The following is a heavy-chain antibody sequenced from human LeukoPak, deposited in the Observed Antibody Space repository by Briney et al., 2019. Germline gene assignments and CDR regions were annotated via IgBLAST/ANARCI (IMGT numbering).Heavy chain of an antibody. CDR3: AKVHGGVAGMDTYFDY. D-gene: IGHD6-19*01. V-gene: IGHV3-23*01. J-gene: IGHJ4*02. Sequence: GGSLRLSCAASGFTFSSYAMNWVRQAPGKGLEWVSGISGSGGSTYYADSVKGRFTISRDNSKNTNTLYLQMNSLRAEDTAVYYCAKVHGGVAGMDTYFDYWGQGTLVTVSS. CDR2: ISGSGGST. CDR1: GFTFSSYA.